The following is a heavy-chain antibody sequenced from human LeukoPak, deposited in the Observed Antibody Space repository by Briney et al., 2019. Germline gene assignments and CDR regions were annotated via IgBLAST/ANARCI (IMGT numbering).Heavy chain of an antibody. D-gene: IGHD4-17*01. CDR3: ARRTVTTLGNWFDP. V-gene: IGHV3-64*01. Sequence: GGSLRLSCAASGFTFSSYAMHWVRQAPGKGLEYVSAISSNGGSTYYANSVKGRFTISRDNSKNTLYLQMGSLRAEDMAVYYCARRTVTTLGNWFDPWGQGTRVTVSS. CDR1: GFTFSSYA. CDR2: ISSNGGST. J-gene: IGHJ5*02.